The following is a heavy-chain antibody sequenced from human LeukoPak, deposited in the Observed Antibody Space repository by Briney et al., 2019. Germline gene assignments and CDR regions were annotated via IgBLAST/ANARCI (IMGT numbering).Heavy chain of an antibody. Sequence: GGSLRLSCAASGFTFSSYWMSWVRQAPGKGLEWVSVIYSGGSTYYADSVKGRFTISRDNSKNTLYLQMNSLRAEDTAVYYCARGLPAYYGSGRGFDYWGQGTLVTVSS. D-gene: IGHD3-10*01. CDR3: ARGLPAYYGSGRGFDY. CDR2: IYSGGST. V-gene: IGHV3-53*01. J-gene: IGHJ4*02. CDR1: GFTFSSYW.